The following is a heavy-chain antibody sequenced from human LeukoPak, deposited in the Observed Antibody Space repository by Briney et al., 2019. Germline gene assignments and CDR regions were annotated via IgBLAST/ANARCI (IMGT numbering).Heavy chain of an antibody. D-gene: IGHD7-27*01. CDR2: IYYSGST. CDR3: ARGLGLGDYYYMDV. CDR1: GGSISSYY. J-gene: IGHJ6*03. Sequence: SETLSLTCTVSGGSISSYYWSWIRQPPGKGLEWIGYIYYSGSTNYNPSLKSRVTISVDTSKNQFSLKLSSVTAADTAVYYCARGLGLGDYYYMDVWGKGTAVTVSS. V-gene: IGHV4-59*12.